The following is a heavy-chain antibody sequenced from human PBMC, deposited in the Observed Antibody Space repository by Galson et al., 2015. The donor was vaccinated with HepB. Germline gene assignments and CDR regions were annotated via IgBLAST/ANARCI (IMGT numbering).Heavy chain of an antibody. V-gene: IGHV4-30-2*01. CDR1: GGSMTSGDYS. Sequence: TLSLTCAVSGGSMTSGDYSWSWIRQPPGKGLEWIGYIYHSGITYYNSSLKSRITISVDRSKNQFSLQLSSVTAADTAVYYCASVRPGSGYELDYWGQGTLVTVSS. J-gene: IGHJ4*02. D-gene: IGHD5-12*01. CDR2: IYHSGIT. CDR3: ASVRPGSGYELDY.